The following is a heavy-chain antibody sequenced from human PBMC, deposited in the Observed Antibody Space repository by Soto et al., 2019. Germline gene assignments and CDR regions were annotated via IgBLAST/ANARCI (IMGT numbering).Heavy chain of an antibody. D-gene: IGHD6-19*01. Sequence: GGSLRLSCAASGFTFSSYAMSWVRQAPGKGLEWVSAISGSGGSKYYADSVKGRFTISRDNSKNTLYLQMNSLRAEDTAVYYCAKAKDPLNIAVAGNDTYYYYGMDVWGQGTTVTVSS. J-gene: IGHJ6*02. CDR1: GFTFSSYA. CDR3: AKAKDPLNIAVAGNDTYYYYGMDV. CDR2: ISGSGGSK. V-gene: IGHV3-23*01.